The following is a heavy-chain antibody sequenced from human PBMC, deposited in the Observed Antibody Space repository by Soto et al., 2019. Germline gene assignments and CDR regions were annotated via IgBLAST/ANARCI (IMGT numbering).Heavy chain of an antibody. Sequence: SLRLSCAASGFSFDTYSMSWVRQAPGKGLEWVSYISSSSSTIYYSDSVKGRFTISRDNAKNSLYLQMNSLRDEDTAVYFCARVGSGPPAYWGQGTLVTVSS. D-gene: IGHD3-10*01. CDR2: ISSSSSTI. J-gene: IGHJ4*02. CDR1: GFSFDTYS. V-gene: IGHV3-48*02. CDR3: ARVGSGPPAY.